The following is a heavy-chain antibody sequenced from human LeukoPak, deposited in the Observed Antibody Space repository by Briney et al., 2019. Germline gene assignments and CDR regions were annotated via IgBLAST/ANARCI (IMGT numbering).Heavy chain of an antibody. CDR3: ARDPPLLVAAAEVYYYYYGMDV. J-gene: IGHJ6*02. Sequence: SVKVSCKASGGTFSSYAISWVRQAPGQGLEWMGGIIPIFGTANYAQKFQGRVTITADESTSTAYMELSSLRSDDTAVYYCARDPPLLVAAAEVYYYYYGMDVWGQGTTVTVSS. D-gene: IGHD6-13*01. CDR2: IIPIFGTA. V-gene: IGHV1-69*13. CDR1: GGTFSSYA.